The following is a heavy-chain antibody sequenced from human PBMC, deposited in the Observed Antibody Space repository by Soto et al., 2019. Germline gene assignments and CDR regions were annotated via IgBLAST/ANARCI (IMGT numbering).Heavy chain of an antibody. CDR1: GFTFSNYW. CDR2: IQPGGSEA. D-gene: IGHD1-26*01. Sequence: GGSLRLSCVASGFTFSNYWMSWVRQAPGKGLEWVANIQPGGSEAYYVDSAKGRFTFSRDNAKNSLYLQLNSLRVEDTAVYYCARDRGDGYMYSTPFDIWGQGTMVTVSS. J-gene: IGHJ3*02. V-gene: IGHV3-7*01. CDR3: ARDRGDGYMYSTPFDI.